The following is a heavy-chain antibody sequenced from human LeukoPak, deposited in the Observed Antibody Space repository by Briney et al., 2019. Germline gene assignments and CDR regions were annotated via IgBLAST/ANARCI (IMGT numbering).Heavy chain of an antibody. CDR2: IYYSGST. J-gene: IGHJ6*02. D-gene: IGHD3-22*01. CDR1: GDSISSDDYY. CDR3: ARDKARYYGSSGLFYYYGMDV. V-gene: IGHV4-30-4*01. Sequence: SETLSLTCTVSGDSISSDDYYWSWIRQPPGKGLEWMGYIYYSGSTNYHPSLKSRVTISVDTSKNQFSLKLSSVTAADTAVYYCARDKARYYGSSGLFYYYGMDVWGQGTTVTVSS.